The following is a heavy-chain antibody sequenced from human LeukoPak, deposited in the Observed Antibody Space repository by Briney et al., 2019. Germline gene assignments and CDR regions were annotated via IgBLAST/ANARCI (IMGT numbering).Heavy chain of an antibody. V-gene: IGHV3-74*01. D-gene: IGHD2/OR15-2a*01. CDR1: GVIFSNYW. CDR3: AKGPLLWD. Sequence: GGSLRLSCAASGVIFSNYWMHWVRQAPGKGLVWVSRINRDGSSTSYADSVKGRFTISRDNAKNTLYLQMNSLRAEDTAVYYCAKGPLLWDWGQGTLVTVSS. CDR2: INRDGSST. J-gene: IGHJ4*02.